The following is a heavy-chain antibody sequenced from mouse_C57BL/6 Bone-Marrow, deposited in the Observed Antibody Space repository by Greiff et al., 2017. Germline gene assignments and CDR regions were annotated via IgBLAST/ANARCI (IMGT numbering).Heavy chain of an antibody. CDR1: GYTFTSYW. D-gene: IGHD2-3*01. V-gene: IGHV1-55*01. CDR3: ARFYDGYYPYYFGY. CDR2: IYPGCGST. J-gene: IGHJ2*01. Sequence: VKLQESGAELVKPGASVKMSCKASGYTFTSYWLTWVKQRPGPGLEWIGDIYPGCGSTNYNEKFKSKATLTVDPSSSTAYMPLSSLTSEDSAVYYCARFYDGYYPYYFGYWGQGTTRTVSS.